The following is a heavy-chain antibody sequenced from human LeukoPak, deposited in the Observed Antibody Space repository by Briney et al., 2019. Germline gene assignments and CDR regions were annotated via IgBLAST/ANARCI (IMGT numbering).Heavy chain of an antibody. CDR1: GFPFSDYY. J-gene: IGHJ3*02. CDR3: AKDISYYDILTGYSDVAFDI. D-gene: IGHD3-9*01. Sequence: GGSLRLSCAASGFPFSDYYMSWIRQAPGKGLEWVSYISGASHIYYANSVKGRFTISRDNAKNSLYLQMNSLRAEDTALYYCAKDISYYDILTGYSDVAFDIWGQGTMVTVPS. V-gene: IGHV3-11*01. CDR2: ISGASHI.